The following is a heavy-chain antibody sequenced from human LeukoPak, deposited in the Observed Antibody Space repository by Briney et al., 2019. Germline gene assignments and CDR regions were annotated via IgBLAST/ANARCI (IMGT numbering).Heavy chain of an antibody. D-gene: IGHD3-22*01. CDR1: GYTFTSYY. CDR3: ATGGHVRVYDSSAYYGHY. V-gene: IGHV1-46*01. J-gene: IGHJ4*02. Sequence: EASVKVSCKASGYTFTSYYMYWVRQAPGQGLEWMGIINPNRGSTSYAQKFQGRVTMTRDMSTSTVYVELSSLRSEDTAVYYCATGGHVRVYDSSAYYGHYWGQGTLVTVSS. CDR2: INPNRGST.